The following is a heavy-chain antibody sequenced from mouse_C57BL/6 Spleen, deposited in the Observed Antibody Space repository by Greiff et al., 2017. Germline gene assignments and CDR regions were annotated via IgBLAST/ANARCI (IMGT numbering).Heavy chain of an antibody. V-gene: IGHV1-80*01. CDR3: ANYYGGYAMDY. CDR1: GYAFSSYW. D-gene: IGHD1-1*01. CDR2: IYPGDGDT. Sequence: QVHVKQSGAELVKPGASVKISCKASGYAFSSYWMNWVKQRPGKGLEWIGQIYPGDGDTNYNGKFKGKATLTADKSSCTAYLQLSSLTSEDSAVYFCANYYGGYAMDYWGQGTSVTVSS. J-gene: IGHJ4*01.